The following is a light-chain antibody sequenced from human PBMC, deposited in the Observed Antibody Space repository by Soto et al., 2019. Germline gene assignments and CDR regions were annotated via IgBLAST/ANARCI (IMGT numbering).Light chain of an antibody. Sequence: DLQMTQSPSSLSSSVGDRVTITCQASQDLSNYLNWYQQKPGKAPKLLIYDASNLETGVPSSFSGSGSGTDFTFTISSLQPEDIATYYCQQYDNLPPLTFGGGTKVEIK. CDR2: DAS. V-gene: IGKV1-33*01. J-gene: IGKJ4*01. CDR3: QQYDNLPPLT. CDR1: QDLSNY.